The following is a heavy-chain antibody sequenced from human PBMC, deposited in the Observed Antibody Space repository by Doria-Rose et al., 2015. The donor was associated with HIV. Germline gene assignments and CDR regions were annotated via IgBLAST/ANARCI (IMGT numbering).Heavy chain of an antibody. J-gene: IGHJ3*01. CDR2: IYDSGST. D-gene: IGHD2-8*02. V-gene: IGHV4-31*03. CDR1: GVSVGRGDYY. Sequence: LQESGPGLVQPSQTLSLICTVSGVSVGRGDYYWSWIRQRPGKGLEWIGYIYDSGSTYYNPPLKSRLTISADTSKKQFSLRLRAVTAADTAVYYCARYTGAFDFWGRGTMVSVSS. CDR3: ARYTGAFDF.